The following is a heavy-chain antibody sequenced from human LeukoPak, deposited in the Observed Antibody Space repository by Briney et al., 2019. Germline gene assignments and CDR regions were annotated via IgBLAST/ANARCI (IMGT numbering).Heavy chain of an antibody. CDR3: ATAGGYYGSGATTGWFDP. D-gene: IGHD3-10*01. CDR2: FDPEDGET. J-gene: IGHJ5*02. V-gene: IGHV1-24*01. CDR1: GYTLTELS. Sequence: ASVKVSCKVSGYTLTELSMHWVRQAPGKGLEWMGGFDPEDGETIYAQKFQGRVTMTEDTSTDTAYMELSSLRSEDMAVYYCATAGGYYGSGATTGWFDPWGQGTLVTVSS.